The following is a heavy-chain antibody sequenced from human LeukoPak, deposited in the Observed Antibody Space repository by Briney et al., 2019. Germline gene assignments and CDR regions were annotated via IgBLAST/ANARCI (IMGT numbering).Heavy chain of an antibody. V-gene: IGHV1-2*02. D-gene: IGHD6-13*01. CDR2: INPNSGGT. CDR3: ARGEQQLVPDYYYYGMDV. CDR1: GYTFTGYY. Sequence: ASVKVSCKASGYTFTGYYMHWVRQAPGQGLEWMGWINPNSGGTNYAQKFQGRVTITRDTSISTAYMELSRLRSDDTAVYYCARGEQQLVPDYYYYGMDVWGQGTTVTVSS. J-gene: IGHJ6*02.